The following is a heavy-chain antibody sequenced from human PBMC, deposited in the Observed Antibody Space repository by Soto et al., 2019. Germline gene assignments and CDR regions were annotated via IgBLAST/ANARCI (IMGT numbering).Heavy chain of an antibody. CDR1: GGTFSSYA. V-gene: IGHV1-69*13. J-gene: IGHJ6*04. CDR3: AFDFFIGTGGNPYYYYVMDV. Sequence: SVKVSCKASGGTFSSYAISWVRQAPGQGLEWMGGIIPIFGTANYAQKFQGRVTITADESTSTAYMELSSLRSEDTAVYYCAFDFFIGTGGNPYYYYVMDVGAKGTTVTVSS. D-gene: IGHD3-3*01. CDR2: IIPIFGTA.